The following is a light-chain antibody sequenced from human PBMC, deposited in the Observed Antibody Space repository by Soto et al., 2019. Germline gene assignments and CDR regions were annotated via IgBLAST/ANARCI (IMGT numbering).Light chain of an antibody. CDR2: DVS. CDR1: SSDVGGYNY. Sequence: QSALTQPASVSGSPGQSITISCTGTSSDVGGYNYLSWYQQHPGKAPKLMSYDVSNRPSGVSNRFSGSKSGNTASLTISGLQAEDEADYYCSSYTSSSTLVVFGGGTKLTVL. V-gene: IGLV2-14*01. J-gene: IGLJ2*01. CDR3: SSYTSSSTLVV.